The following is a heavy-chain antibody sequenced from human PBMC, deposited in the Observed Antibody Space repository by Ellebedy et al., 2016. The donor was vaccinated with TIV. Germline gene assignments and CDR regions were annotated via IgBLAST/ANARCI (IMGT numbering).Heavy chain of an antibody. CDR1: QFTFSMYS. CDR3: ARADTGYCSSTSCFLDLDS. D-gene: IGHD2-2*01. J-gene: IGHJ4*02. V-gene: IGHV3-21*01. Sequence: GGSLRLXCAASQFTFSMYSMSWVRQAPGQGLEWVSSISDSSSYIYYADSVKGRFTISRDNAKYSLYLQMNSLRAEDTAVYFCARADTGYCSSTSCFLDLDSWGQGTLVTVSS. CDR2: ISDSSSYI.